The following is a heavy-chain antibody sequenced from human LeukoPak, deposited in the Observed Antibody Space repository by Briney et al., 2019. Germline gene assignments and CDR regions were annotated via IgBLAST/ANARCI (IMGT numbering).Heavy chain of an antibody. CDR2: INHGGST. V-gene: IGHV4-39*07. CDR3: ARGRIGIAAAGTLSWFDP. D-gene: IGHD6-13*01. Sequence: SETLSLTCTVSGGSISSGGYYWSWLRQPPGTGLEWIGEINHGGSTNYNPSLKSRVTISVDTSKNQFSLKLSSVTAADTAVYYCARGRIGIAAAGTLSWFDPWGQGTLVTVSS. J-gene: IGHJ5*02. CDR1: GGSISSGGYY.